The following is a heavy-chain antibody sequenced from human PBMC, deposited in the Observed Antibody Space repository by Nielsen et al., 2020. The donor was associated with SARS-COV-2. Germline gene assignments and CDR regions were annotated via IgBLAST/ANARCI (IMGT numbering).Heavy chain of an antibody. J-gene: IGHJ4*02. D-gene: IGHD6-19*01. CDR2: ISWNSGSI. CDR3: ARDVNPIAVAGPRF. Sequence: GESLKISCAASGFTLSSYSMNWVRQAPGKGLEWVSGISWNSGSIGYADSVKGRFTISRDNAKNSLYLQMNSLRAEDTAVYYCARDVNPIAVAGPRFWGQGTLVTVSS. V-gene: IGHV3-48*04. CDR1: GFTLSSYS.